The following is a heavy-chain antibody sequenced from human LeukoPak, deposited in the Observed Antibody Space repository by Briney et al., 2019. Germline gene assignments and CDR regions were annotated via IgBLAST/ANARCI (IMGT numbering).Heavy chain of an antibody. CDR2: ISGSGGST. Sequence: GGSLRLSCAASGFTVSSNYITWVRQAPGKGLEWVSAISGSGGSTYYADSVKGRFTISRDNSKNTLYLQMNSLRAEDTAVYYCAKGDLGGFGEFTFDYWGQGTLVTVSS. CDR1: GFTVSSNY. V-gene: IGHV3-23*01. J-gene: IGHJ4*02. D-gene: IGHD3-10*01. CDR3: AKGDLGGFGEFTFDY.